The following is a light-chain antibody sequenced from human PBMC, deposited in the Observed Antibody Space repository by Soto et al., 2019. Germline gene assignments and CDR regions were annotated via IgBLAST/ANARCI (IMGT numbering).Light chain of an antibody. CDR3: SSYAGSNNVV. CDR2: EVS. Sequence: QSALTQPPSASGSPGQSVTISCTGNSRDVGGYNYVSWYQQHPGKAPNLMIYEVSKRPSGVPDRFSGSKSGNTASLTVSGLQAEDEADYYCSSYAGSNNVVFGGGTKLTVL. V-gene: IGLV2-8*01. J-gene: IGLJ2*01. CDR1: SRDVGGYNY.